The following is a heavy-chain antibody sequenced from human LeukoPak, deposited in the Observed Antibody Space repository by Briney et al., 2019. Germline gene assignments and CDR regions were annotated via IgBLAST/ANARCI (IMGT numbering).Heavy chain of an antibody. J-gene: IGHJ4*02. Sequence: PGGSLRLSCAASGFTFSSYAIYWVRQAPGKGLEWVSGISGSAGITYFADSVKGRFTISRDNSKNTVYLQMNSLRAEDTAVYYCAKTTTGYSSGRYPGWPVDYWGQGTLVTVSS. V-gene: IGHV3-23*01. CDR1: GFTFSSYA. CDR2: ISGSAGIT. D-gene: IGHD6-19*01. CDR3: AKTTTGYSSGRYPGWPVDY.